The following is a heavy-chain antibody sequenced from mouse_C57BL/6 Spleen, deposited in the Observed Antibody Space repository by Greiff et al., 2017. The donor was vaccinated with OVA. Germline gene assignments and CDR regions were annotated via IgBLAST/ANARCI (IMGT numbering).Heavy chain of an antibody. CDR3: ARGRLRDIDY. V-gene: IGHV1-82*01. Sequence: VQLQQSGPELVKPGASVKISCKASGYAFSSSWMNWVKQRPGKGLEWIGRIYPGDGDTNYNGKFKGKATLTADKSSSTAYMQLSSLTSEDSAVYFCARGRLRDIDYWGQGTTLTVSS. D-gene: IGHD3-3*01. CDR1: GYAFSSSW. J-gene: IGHJ2*01. CDR2: IYPGDGDT.